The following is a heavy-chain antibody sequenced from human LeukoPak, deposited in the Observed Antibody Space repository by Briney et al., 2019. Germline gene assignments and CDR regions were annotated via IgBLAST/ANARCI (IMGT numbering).Heavy chain of an antibody. CDR2: ISGSGDSS. CDR3: AKKSGDSSGYSFDY. J-gene: IGHJ4*02. CDR1: GFTFSYNA. V-gene: IGHV3-23*01. D-gene: IGHD3-22*01. Sequence: GGSLRLSCAASGFTFSYNAMTWVRQAPGKGLEWVSSISGSGDSSYYADSVKGRFTISRDNSKNTLYLQMNSLRAEDTAVYYCAKKSGDSSGYSFDYWGQGTLVTVSS.